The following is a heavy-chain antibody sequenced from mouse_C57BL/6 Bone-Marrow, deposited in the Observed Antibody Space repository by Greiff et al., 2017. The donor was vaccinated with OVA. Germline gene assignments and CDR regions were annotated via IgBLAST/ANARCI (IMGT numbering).Heavy chain of an antibody. D-gene: IGHD1-1*01. Sequence: VQLQQSGPGLVQPSQSLSITCTVSGFSLTSYGVHWVRQSPGKGLEWLGVLWRGGSTDYNAAFMSRLSITKDNSKSQVFFKMNSLQADDTAIYYCAKNYGSSPYYFDYWGQGTTLTVSS. CDR3: AKNYGSSPYYFDY. CDR1: GFSLTSYG. V-gene: IGHV2-5*01. CDR2: LWRGGST. J-gene: IGHJ2*01.